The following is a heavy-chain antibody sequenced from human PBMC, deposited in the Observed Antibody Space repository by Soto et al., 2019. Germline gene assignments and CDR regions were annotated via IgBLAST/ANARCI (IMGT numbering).Heavy chain of an antibody. CDR3: ARDPNGDYLGAFDI. D-gene: IGHD4-17*01. Sequence: EVQVLESGGGFVVPGGSLRLSCTTSTFTFSAYAMTWVRQAPGKGLQWVSSIWGSSHSTNYADSVQGRFTISRDNSKNTLYLQVNSLRVEDTAVYYCARDPNGDYLGAFDIWGQGIMVTVSS. CDR2: IWGSSHST. J-gene: IGHJ3*02. V-gene: IGHV3-23*01. CDR1: TFTFSAYA.